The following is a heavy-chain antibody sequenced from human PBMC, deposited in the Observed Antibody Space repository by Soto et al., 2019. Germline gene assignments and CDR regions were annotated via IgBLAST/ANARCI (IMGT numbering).Heavy chain of an antibody. D-gene: IGHD2-2*01. J-gene: IGHJ6*02. CDR3: ARSQGSSTSLEIYYYYSYGIDV. CDR2: IIPLSDTT. CDR1: GGTFSSYA. Sequence: QVQLVQSGAEVKKPGSSVKVSCKASGGTFSSYAISWVRQAPGQGLEWMGGIIPLSDTTNYAQKFQDRLTIPADASTSTAYMELSSLRSEDTAVYYCARSQGSSTSLEIYYYYSYGIDVWGQGTTVTVSS. V-gene: IGHV1-69*01.